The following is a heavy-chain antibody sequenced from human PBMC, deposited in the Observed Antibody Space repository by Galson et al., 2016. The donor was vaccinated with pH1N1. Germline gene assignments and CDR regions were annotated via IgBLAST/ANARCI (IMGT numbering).Heavy chain of an antibody. V-gene: IGHV1-3*04. D-gene: IGHD3-3*01. CDR2: INTASGNT. J-gene: IGHJ6*02. Sequence: SVKVSCKASGYSFTDYALHWVRQAPGQRLEWMGWINTASGNTKYLQKFQGRVTITRDTSASTAYMELSGLRSEDTAVYYCARGGTLRDFWSNYYPNGVDVWGQGTTVTISS. CDR3: ARGGTLRDFWSNYYPNGVDV. CDR1: GYSFTDYA.